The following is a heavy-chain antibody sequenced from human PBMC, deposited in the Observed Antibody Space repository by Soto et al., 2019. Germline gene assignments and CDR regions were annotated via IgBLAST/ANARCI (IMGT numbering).Heavy chain of an antibody. D-gene: IGHD3-10*01. J-gene: IGHJ6*01. CDR2: ISAYNGNT. CDR3: ARDIFTGGDYGMEV. CDR1: GYTFTSYG. Sequence: ASVKVSCKASGYTFTSYGISWVGQAPGQGLEWMGWISAYNGNTNYAQKLQGRVTMTTDTSTSTAYMELRSLRSDDTAVYYCARDIFTGGDYGMEVWGQGTTVTVS. V-gene: IGHV1-18*04.